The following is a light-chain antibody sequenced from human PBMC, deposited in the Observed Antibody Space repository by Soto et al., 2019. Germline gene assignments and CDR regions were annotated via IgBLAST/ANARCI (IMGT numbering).Light chain of an antibody. J-gene: IGKJ4*01. CDR3: QQYYSYPLT. CDR1: QGISSY. V-gene: IGKV1-8*01. Sequence: AIRMTQSPSSLSASTGDRVTITCRASQGISSYLAWYQQKPGKAPKLLIYAASTLQSGVPSRFSGSGSGTDFTVTISCLQSEDFATYCCQQYYSYPLTFGGGTKVEIK. CDR2: AAS.